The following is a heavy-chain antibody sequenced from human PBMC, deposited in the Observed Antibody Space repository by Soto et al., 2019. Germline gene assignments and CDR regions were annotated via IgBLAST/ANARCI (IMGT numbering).Heavy chain of an antibody. Sequence: PSETLSLTCTVSGDSISTYYWHWIRLPPGKGLEWIGYIYYTGDTNYNPSLKSRVTISLDTSKNQFSLKLSSVTAADTAVYYCAREPSGHPPLYRFDPWGQGTLVTVS. D-gene: IGHD1-26*01. CDR3: AREPSGHPPLYRFDP. CDR2: IYYTGDT. V-gene: IGHV4-59*01. CDR1: GDSISTYY. J-gene: IGHJ5*02.